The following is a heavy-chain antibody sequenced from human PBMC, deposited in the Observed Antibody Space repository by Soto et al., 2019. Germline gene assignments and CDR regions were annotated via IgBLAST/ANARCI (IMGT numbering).Heavy chain of an antibody. V-gene: IGHV3-15*07. J-gene: IGHJ4*02. D-gene: IGHD6-19*01. CDR3: STGRGVGWTRRFDS. Sequence: EVQLVESGGGLVEPGGSLRLSCAASGFSFNNAWMNWVRQAPGKGLEWVGRIKSKTDGGATAYAAPVKGRFTLSRDDSKTTLFLQMNSLKNEDTRVHYCSTGRGVGWTRRFDSWGQGTLVTVYS. CDR1: GFSFNNAW. CDR2: IKSKTDGGAT.